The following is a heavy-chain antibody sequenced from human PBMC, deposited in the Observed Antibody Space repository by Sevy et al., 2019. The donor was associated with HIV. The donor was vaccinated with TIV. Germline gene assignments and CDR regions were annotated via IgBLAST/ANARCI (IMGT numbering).Heavy chain of an antibody. CDR3: TRKKDYYDSSGYYYFDAFDI. CDR2: IRSKAYGGTT. CDR1: GFTFGDYA. J-gene: IGHJ3*02. V-gene: IGHV3-49*04. D-gene: IGHD3-22*01. Sequence: GGSLRLSCTASGFTFGDYAMSWDRQAPGKGLEWVGFIRSKAYGGTTEYAASVKGRFTISRDDSKSIAYLQMNSLKTEDTAVYYCTRKKDYYDSSGYYYFDAFDIWGQGTMVTVSS.